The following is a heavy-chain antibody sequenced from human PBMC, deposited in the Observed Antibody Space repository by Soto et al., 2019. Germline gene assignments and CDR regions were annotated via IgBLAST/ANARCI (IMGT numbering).Heavy chain of an antibody. J-gene: IGHJ2*01. V-gene: IGHV2-70*01. CDR1: GFSLSTSGMC. CDR3: ARTLPSLYSSGWLHNWYFDL. CDR2: IDWDDDK. Sequence: SGPSLVNPTQTLTLTCTFSGFSLSTSGMCVSWIRQPPGKALEWLALIDWDDDKYYSTSLKTRLTISKDTSKNQVVLTMTNMDPVDTATYYCARTLPSLYSSGWLHNWYFDLWGRGTLVTVSS. D-gene: IGHD6-19*01.